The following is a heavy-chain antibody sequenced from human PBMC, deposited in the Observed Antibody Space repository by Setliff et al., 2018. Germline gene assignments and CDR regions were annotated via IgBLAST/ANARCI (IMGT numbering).Heavy chain of an antibody. J-gene: IGHJ6*02. CDR2: IYHSGST. Sequence: SETLSLTCTVSGYSISSGYYWGWIRQPPGKGLEWIGSIYHSGSTYYNPSLKSRVTISVDTSKNQFSLKLCSVTAADTAVYYCARDAYDSSGYYYYYYYGMDVWGQGTTVTVSS. D-gene: IGHD3-22*01. CDR3: ARDAYDSSGYYYYYYYGMDV. V-gene: IGHV4-38-2*02. CDR1: GYSISSGYY.